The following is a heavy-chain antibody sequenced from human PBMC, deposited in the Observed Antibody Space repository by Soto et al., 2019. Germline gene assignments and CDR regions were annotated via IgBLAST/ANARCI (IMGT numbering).Heavy chain of an antibody. V-gene: IGHV1-69*01. CDR3: ARVVAARSPYFDY. D-gene: IGHD6-6*01. Sequence: QVQLVQSGAEVKKPGSSVKVSCKASGGTFSSYAISWVRQAPGQGLEWMGGSIPLFGTANYAQKFQGRVTVAADESTSTAYMELSRLRSEDTDVYYCARVVAARSPYFDYGGQGTLVTVSS. CDR2: SIPLFGTA. J-gene: IGHJ4*02. CDR1: GGTFSSYA.